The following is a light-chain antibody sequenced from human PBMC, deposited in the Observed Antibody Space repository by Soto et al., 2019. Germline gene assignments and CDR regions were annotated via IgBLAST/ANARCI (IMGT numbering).Light chain of an antibody. V-gene: IGLV1-51*02. CDR2: ENN. J-gene: IGLJ1*01. CDR3: GTWDSSLSSYV. Sequence: QSVLTQPPSVSAAPGQKVTISCSGSSSKIGNNYVSWYQQLPGTAPKLLIYENNKRPSGIPERFSGSKSGTSATLGITGLQTGDEADYYCGTWDSSLSSYVFGTGTKVTVL. CDR1: SSKIGNNY.